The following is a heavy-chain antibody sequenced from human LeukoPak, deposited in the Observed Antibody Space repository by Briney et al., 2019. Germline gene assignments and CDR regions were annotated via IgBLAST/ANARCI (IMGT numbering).Heavy chain of an antibody. CDR3: ATAVAGVWFDP. CDR1: GFTFSSHG. D-gene: IGHD6-19*01. J-gene: IGHJ5*02. Sequence: GGSLRLSCAASGFTFSSHGMSWVRQAPGKGLEWVSTISGSGDNTYYADSVKGRFTISRDNSKNTLYLQMNSLRAEDTAVYYCATAVAGVWFDPWGQGTLVTVSS. V-gene: IGHV3-23*01. CDR2: ISGSGDNT.